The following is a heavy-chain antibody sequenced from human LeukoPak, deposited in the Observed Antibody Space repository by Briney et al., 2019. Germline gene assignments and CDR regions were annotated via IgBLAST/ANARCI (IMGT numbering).Heavy chain of an antibody. CDR3: ARETYYYDSSGYYRIDAFDI. J-gene: IGHJ3*02. CDR1: GGSLSSYY. Sequence: SETLSLTCTVSGGSLSSYYWSWLRQPPGKGLEWIGYIYYGGSTNYNPALKSRVTISVDTSKNQFSLKLSSVTAADTAVYYCARETYYYDSSGYYRIDAFDIWGQGTMVTVSS. V-gene: IGHV4-59*01. CDR2: IYYGGST. D-gene: IGHD3-22*01.